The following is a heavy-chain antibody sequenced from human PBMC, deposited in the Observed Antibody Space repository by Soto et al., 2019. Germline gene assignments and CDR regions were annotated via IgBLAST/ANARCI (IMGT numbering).Heavy chain of an antibody. Sequence: GGSLRLSCAASGFNFGDYYMTWIRQAPGKGLEWISYISTSGRDTEYADSVKGRFLISRGNAKRSLYLQMNSLRVEDTAVYYCARWLEVLTTSDSWGQGTLVTVSS. CDR3: ARWLEVLTTSDS. V-gene: IGHV3-11*06. J-gene: IGHJ4*02. CDR1: GFNFGDYY. D-gene: IGHD3-22*01. CDR2: ISTSGRDT.